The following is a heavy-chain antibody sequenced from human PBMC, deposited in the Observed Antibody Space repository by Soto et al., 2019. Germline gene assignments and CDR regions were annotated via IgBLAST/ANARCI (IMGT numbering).Heavy chain of an antibody. CDR3: AEVASP. CDR1: GASISSGGYS. CDR2: IYHSGST. J-gene: IGHJ5*02. V-gene: IGHV4-30-2*06. Sequence: QLQLQESGSGLVKPSQTLSLTCAVSGASISSGGYSWSWIRQSPGKGLEWIGYIYHSGSTYYNPFIKTRVTISVDRSMNQSSLTLSAVTAADWAVYYSAEVASPWGQGTLVTVSS.